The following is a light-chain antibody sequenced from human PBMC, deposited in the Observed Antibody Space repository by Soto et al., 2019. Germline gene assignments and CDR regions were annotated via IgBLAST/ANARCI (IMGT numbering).Light chain of an antibody. CDR3: ATWDSSLSGFV. CDR2: DTN. J-gene: IGLJ1*01. V-gene: IGLV1-51*01. CDR1: GSNIGENY. Sequence: QSVLTQPPSVSAAPGQKVTISCSGSGSNIGENYVSWYQQLPGTAPKLLIYDTNKRPSGIPDRFSGSKSGTSATLGITGLQTGDEAVYYCATWDSSLSGFVFGSGTKVTVL.